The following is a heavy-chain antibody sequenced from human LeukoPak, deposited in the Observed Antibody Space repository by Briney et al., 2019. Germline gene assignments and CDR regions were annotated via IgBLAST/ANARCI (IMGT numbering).Heavy chain of an antibody. CDR2: IYHSGST. CDR3: ATFQLRGYYYDSSGYYDTGEFDY. CDR1: GGSISSSNW. Sequence: PSGTLSLTCAVSGGSISSSNWWSWVRQPPGKGLEWIGEIYHSGSTNYNPSLKSRVTMSVDKSKNQFSLKLSSVTAADTAVYYCATFQLRGYYYDSSGYYDTGEFDYWGQGTLVTVSS. J-gene: IGHJ4*02. V-gene: IGHV4-4*02. D-gene: IGHD3-22*01.